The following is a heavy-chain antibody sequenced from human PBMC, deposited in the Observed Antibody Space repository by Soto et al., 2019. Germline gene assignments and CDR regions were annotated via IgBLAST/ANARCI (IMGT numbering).Heavy chain of an antibody. V-gene: IGHV3-74*01. CDR1: GFTFSTYW. D-gene: IGHD6-19*01. CDR2: TNSDGSDT. Sequence: EVQLVESGGGLVQPGGSLRLSCTASGFTFSTYWTYWVRQAPGKGLVWVSRTNSDGSDTSYADSMKGRFTISRDNAKNTLYLQMNSLRAEDTAVYYCARDRGWSLFDYWGQGTLVTVSS. J-gene: IGHJ4*02. CDR3: ARDRGWSLFDY.